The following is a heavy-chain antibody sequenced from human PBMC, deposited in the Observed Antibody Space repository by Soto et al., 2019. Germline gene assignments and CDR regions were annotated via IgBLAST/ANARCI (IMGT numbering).Heavy chain of an antibody. V-gene: IGHV1-18*01. J-gene: IGHJ3*02. D-gene: IGHD4-17*01. CDR3: ARVEPVCGDIGAFDI. Sequence: ASVKVSCKASGYTFTNYGITWVRQAPGQGLEWMGGIGAYNGDTHYAQRLQGRVTMTTDTSTSTVYMELSSLRSEDTAVYYCARVEPVCGDIGAFDIWGQGTMGTVSS. CDR1: GYTFTNYG. CDR2: IGAYNGDT.